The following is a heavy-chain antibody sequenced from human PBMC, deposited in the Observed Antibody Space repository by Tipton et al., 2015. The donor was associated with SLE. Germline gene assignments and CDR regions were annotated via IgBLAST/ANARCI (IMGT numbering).Heavy chain of an antibody. Sequence: SLRLSCAASGFTFSSYSMNWVRQAPGKGLEWVSYISSSSSTIYYADSVKGRFTISRDNAKNSVFLQMNGLRVQDTAVYYCARDRMVRGVASDFWGQGTLVSVSS. CDR2: ISSSSSTI. D-gene: IGHD3-10*01. CDR1: GFTFSSYS. CDR3: ARDRMVRGVASDF. J-gene: IGHJ4*02. V-gene: IGHV3-48*04.